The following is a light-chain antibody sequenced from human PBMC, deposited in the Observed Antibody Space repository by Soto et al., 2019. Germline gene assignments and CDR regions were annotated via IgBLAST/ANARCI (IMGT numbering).Light chain of an antibody. CDR3: SSYTTSNTRQIV. V-gene: IGLV2-14*03. J-gene: IGLJ1*01. CDR2: DVS. Sequence: ARSQPASVTGSPGQSITISCTGTSSDVGGYNYVSWYQHHPGKAPKLIIYDVSNRPSGVSIRFSASKSDNTASLTISGLQPEDEADYHCSSYTTSNTRQIVFGTGTKVTLL. CDR1: SSDVGGYNY.